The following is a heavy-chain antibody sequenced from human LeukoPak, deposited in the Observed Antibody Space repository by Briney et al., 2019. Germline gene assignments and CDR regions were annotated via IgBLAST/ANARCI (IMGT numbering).Heavy chain of an antibody. CDR3: ARDPYSGTYGDTYYYYMDV. Sequence: GGSLRLSCAASGFSFSSYNMNWVRQTPGKGLEWVSSVTSSSTYTFYADSAKGRFTISRDNARNSLYLQMNSLRAEDTAVYYCARDPYSGTYGDTYYYYMDVWGKGTTVTISS. D-gene: IGHD1-26*01. J-gene: IGHJ6*03. CDR2: VTSSSTYT. V-gene: IGHV3-21*01. CDR1: GFSFSSYN.